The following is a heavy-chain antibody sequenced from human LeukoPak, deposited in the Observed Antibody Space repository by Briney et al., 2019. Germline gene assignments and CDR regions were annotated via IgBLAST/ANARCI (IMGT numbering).Heavy chain of an antibody. CDR1: GYTFTSYG. CDR2: IRVYNGDT. V-gene: IGHV1-18*01. Sequence: ASVKVSCKASGYTFTSYGISWVRQAPGQGLEWMGWIRVYNGDTNYAQKLQGRVTMTTDTSTSTAYMELRSLRSDDTAVYYCARDRIDRGYSYAFDAFDIWGQGTMVTVSS. J-gene: IGHJ3*02. D-gene: IGHD5-18*01. CDR3: ARDRIDRGYSYAFDAFDI.